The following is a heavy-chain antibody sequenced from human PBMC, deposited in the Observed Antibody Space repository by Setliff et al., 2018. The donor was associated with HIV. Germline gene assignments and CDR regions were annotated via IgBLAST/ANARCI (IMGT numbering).Heavy chain of an antibody. V-gene: IGHV4-4*07. CDR1: GDSISGYY. D-gene: IGHD2-15*01. CDR2: MHTSGSP. CDR3: ARGGRSDGYHIAS. J-gene: IGHJ4*02. Sequence: SETLSLTCTSSGDSISGYYWSWIRQPAGKGLEWIGRMHTSGSPNYNPSLQSRVTLSVDTSKNQFSLTLTSVTAADTAVYYCARGGRSDGYHIASWGQGILVTV.